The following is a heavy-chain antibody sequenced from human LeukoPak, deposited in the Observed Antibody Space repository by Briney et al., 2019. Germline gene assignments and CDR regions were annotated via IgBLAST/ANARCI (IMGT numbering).Heavy chain of an antibody. CDR1: GGSFSGYY. CDR3: TRAPYCSSTCCYEGGAY. J-gene: IGHJ4*02. Sequence: SETLSLTCAVYGGSFSGYYWSWIRQPPGKGLEWIGEINHSGSTNCNPSLKSRVTISVDTSKNQFSLKLSSVTAADTAVYYCTRAPYCSSTCCYEGGAYWGQGTLVTVSS. CDR2: INHSGST. D-gene: IGHD2-2*01. V-gene: IGHV4-34*01.